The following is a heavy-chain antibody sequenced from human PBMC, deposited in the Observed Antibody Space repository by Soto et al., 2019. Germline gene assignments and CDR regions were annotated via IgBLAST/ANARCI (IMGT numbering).Heavy chain of an antibody. Sequence: GGSLRVSCAASGFTFSSYGMNWVRQAPGKGLEWVSYISSSSSTIYYADSVKGRFTISRDNAKNSLYLQMNSLRDEDTAVYYCARDDASSSWPYYFDYWGQGTLVTVSS. V-gene: IGHV3-48*02. CDR1: GFTFSSYG. CDR2: ISSSSSTI. D-gene: IGHD6-13*01. J-gene: IGHJ4*02. CDR3: ARDDASSSWPYYFDY.